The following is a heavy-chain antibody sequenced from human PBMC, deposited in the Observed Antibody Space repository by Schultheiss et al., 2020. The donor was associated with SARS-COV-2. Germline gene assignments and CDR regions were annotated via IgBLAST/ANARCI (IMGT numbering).Heavy chain of an antibody. D-gene: IGHD6-13*01. CDR1: GFTFSNFW. CDR2: IKNGE. J-gene: IGHJ4*02. CDR3: GRFGVAAGIDY. V-gene: IGHV3-7*01. Sequence: GGSLRLSCVASGFTFSNFWMTWVRQAPGKGLEWVANIKNGEYYVDSVKGRFTISRDDARNSLYLQMSGLRAEDTAVYYCGRFGVAAGIDYWGQGTLVTVSS.